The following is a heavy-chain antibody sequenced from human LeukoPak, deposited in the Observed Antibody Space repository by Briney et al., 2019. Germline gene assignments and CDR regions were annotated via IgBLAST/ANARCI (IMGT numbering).Heavy chain of an antibody. CDR3: ARDLWYSGSRAPPRAFDI. J-gene: IGHJ3*02. Sequence: QPGGSLRLSCAASGFTFSSFEMNWVRQAPGKGLEWVSYISSFGSTIYYAGSVKGRFTVSRDNAKNLLCLQMNSLRAEDTAVYYCARDLWYSGSRAPPRAFDIWGQGTMVTVSS. CDR1: GFTFSSFE. CDR2: ISSFGSTI. D-gene: IGHD1-26*01. V-gene: IGHV3-48*03.